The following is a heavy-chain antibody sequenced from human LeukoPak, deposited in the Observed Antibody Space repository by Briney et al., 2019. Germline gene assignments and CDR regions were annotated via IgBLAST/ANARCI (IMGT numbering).Heavy chain of an antibody. V-gene: IGHV4-4*02. J-gene: IGHJ3*02. Sequence: SETLSLTCAVSGGSISNSSWWSWVRQPPGKGLEWIGEIYHSGSTNYNPSLKSRVTISVDKSKNQFSLKLSSVTAADTAVYYCARKRYDSSGYYRGGAFDIWGQGTMVTVSS. CDR3: ARKRYDSSGYYRGGAFDI. CDR1: GGSISNSSW. D-gene: IGHD3-22*01. CDR2: IYHSGST.